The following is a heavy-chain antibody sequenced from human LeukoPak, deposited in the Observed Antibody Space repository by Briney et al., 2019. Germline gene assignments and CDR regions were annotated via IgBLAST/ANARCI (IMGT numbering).Heavy chain of an antibody. V-gene: IGHV4-61*02. CDR3: ARVSYDSSGYSYYYYYYMDV. D-gene: IGHD3-22*01. J-gene: IGHJ6*03. Sequence: SETLSLTCTVSGGSISSGSYHWSWIRQPAGKALEWIGRIYPSGSTNYDPSLKSRVTISLDTSKNQFSLKLSSVTAADTAVYYCARVSYDSSGYSYYYYYYMDVWGKGTTVTISS. CDR1: GGSISSGSYH. CDR2: IYPSGST.